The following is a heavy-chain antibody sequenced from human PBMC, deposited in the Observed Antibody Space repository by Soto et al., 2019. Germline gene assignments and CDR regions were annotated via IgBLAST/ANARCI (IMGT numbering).Heavy chain of an antibody. Sequence: QVQLVQSGAEVKKPGASVKVSCKASGYTFTSYDINGVRQATGKGREGMGWMNPNRGSTVYAQKFQGRVTMTSNTSITTSYMELSSLRSEDTAVYYCARGRRDDFWSTSGMDVWGQGTTVTVSS. J-gene: IGHJ6*02. CDR3: ARGRRDDFWSTSGMDV. V-gene: IGHV1-8*01. D-gene: IGHD3-3*01. CDR2: MNPNRGST. CDR1: GYTFTSYD.